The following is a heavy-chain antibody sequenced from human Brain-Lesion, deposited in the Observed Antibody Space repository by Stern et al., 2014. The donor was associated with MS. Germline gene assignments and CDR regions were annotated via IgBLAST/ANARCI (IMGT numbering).Heavy chain of an antibody. V-gene: IGHV4-61*02. CDR1: GGSISSGGYY. Sequence: QVQLVQSGPGLVKPSQTLSLSCTVSGGSISSGGYYWSWIRQPAGKGLEWIGRIFNSGRTSYNPSHKSRVPIPIDTPKTQFPLRLNSMPAADTAVYYCARGRVVPGFQYYATDVWGQGTTVIVSS. CDR2: IFNSGRT. J-gene: IGHJ6*02. CDR3: ARGRVVPGFQYYATDV. D-gene: IGHD2-2*01.